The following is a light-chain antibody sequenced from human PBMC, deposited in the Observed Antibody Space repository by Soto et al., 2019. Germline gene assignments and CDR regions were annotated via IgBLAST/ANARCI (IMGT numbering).Light chain of an antibody. CDR2: DAS. V-gene: IGKV3-15*01. J-gene: IGKJ3*01. Sequence: EIVMTQSPATLSVSPGERASLSCRASQSVGSKLAWYQHKPGQAPRLLIYDASTRATGFPARFSGSGSGTEFTLTISSLQPEGFAVYYWQQYNNWPPFTFGPGTKVDIK. CDR3: QQYNNWPPFT. CDR1: QSVGSK.